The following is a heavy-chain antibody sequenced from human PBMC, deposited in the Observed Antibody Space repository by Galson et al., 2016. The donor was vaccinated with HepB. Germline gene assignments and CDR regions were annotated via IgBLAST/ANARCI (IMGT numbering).Heavy chain of an antibody. CDR3: ARGVDIVATTGYYYGMDV. D-gene: IGHD5-12*01. J-gene: IGHJ6*02. V-gene: IGHV4-39*07. Sequence: ETLSLTCTVSGGSISSNSLYWGWIRQPPGKGLEWIGSIYYSGNTNYNPSLKSRVTISIDTSKNQFSLRVTSVTAADTAVYYCARGVDIVATTGYYYGMDVWGQGTTVTVSS. CDR2: IYYSGNT. CDR1: GGSISSNSLY.